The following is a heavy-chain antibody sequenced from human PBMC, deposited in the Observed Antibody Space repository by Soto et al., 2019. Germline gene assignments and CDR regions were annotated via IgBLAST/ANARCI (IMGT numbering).Heavy chain of an antibody. CDR2: INHSGST. Sequence: SETLSLTCAVYGGSFSGYYWSWIRQPPGKGLEWIGEINHSGSTNYNPSLKSRVTISVDTSKNQFSLKLSSVTAADTAVYYCATFTVTTSRLVNWFDPWGQGTLVTVSS. J-gene: IGHJ5*02. CDR1: GGSFSGYY. D-gene: IGHD4-17*01. CDR3: ATFTVTTSRLVNWFDP. V-gene: IGHV4-34*01.